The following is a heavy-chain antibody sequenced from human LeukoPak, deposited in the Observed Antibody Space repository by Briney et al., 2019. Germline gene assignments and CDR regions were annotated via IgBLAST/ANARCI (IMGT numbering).Heavy chain of an antibody. J-gene: IGHJ4*02. V-gene: IGHV4-30-4*01. D-gene: IGHD5-18*01. Sequence: SETLSLTCTVSGGSISSGDYYWSWIRQPPGKGLEWIGYIYYSGSTYYNPSLKSRVTISVYTSKNQFSLKLSSVTAADTAVYYCAIARGYSYGSPFDHWGQGTLVTVSS. CDR1: GGSISSGDYY. CDR3: AIARGYSYGSPFDH. CDR2: IYYSGST.